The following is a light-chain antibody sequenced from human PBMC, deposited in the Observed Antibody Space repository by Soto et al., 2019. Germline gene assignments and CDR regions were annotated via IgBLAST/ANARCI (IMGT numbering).Light chain of an antibody. V-gene: IGLV2-14*03. Sequence: QSALTQPASVSGSPGQSVTISCTGTSSDVGGYEYVSWYQQHPGKVPKLIIYDVANRTSGFSNRFSGAKSGNTASLTIFGLQVEDEADYHCSSYAGSRTLVFGGGTKLTVL. J-gene: IGLJ2*01. CDR3: SSYAGSRTLV. CDR2: DVA. CDR1: SSDVGGYEY.